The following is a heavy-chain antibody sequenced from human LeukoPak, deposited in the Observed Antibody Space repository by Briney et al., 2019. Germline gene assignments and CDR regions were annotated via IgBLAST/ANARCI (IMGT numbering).Heavy chain of an antibody. CDR3: AKDRSCSGSSCNVGS. D-gene: IGHD2-2*01. J-gene: IGHJ3*01. V-gene: IGHV3-23*01. CDR1: GFTFSTYA. CDR2: ISGSGGST. Sequence: GGSLRLSCAASGFTFSTYAMNWVRQAPGKGLEWVSAISGSGGSTYYADSVKGRFTISRDNSKNTLYLQMNSLRAEDTAVYYCAKDRSCSGSSCNVGSWGQGTMVTVSS.